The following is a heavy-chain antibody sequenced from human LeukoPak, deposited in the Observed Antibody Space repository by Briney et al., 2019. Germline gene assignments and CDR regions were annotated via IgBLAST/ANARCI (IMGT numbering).Heavy chain of an antibody. D-gene: IGHD4-23*01. V-gene: IGHV4-31*03. CDR2: IYYSGIT. Sequence: SETLSLTCTVSGDSISRGGYYWSWIRQHTGKGLEWIGYIYYSGITYYNASLKSRVTLSVDTSKNQFSLKLNSVTAADTAVYYRARAADGSNWMGWYFDLWGRGTLATVSS. J-gene: IGHJ2*01. CDR1: GDSISRGGYY. CDR3: ARAADGSNWMGWYFDL.